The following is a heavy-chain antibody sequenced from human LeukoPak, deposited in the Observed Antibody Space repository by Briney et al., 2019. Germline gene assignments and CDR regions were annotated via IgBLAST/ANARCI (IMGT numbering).Heavy chain of an antibody. D-gene: IGHD2-2*01. CDR1: GDSISSGGYY. CDR3: ARVISSTRGRYFDY. J-gene: IGHJ4*02. CDR2: IYHSGST. V-gene: IGHV4-30-2*01. Sequence: SETLSLTCTVSGDSISSGGYYWSWIRQPPGKGLEWIGYIYHSGSTYYNPSLKSRVTISVDRSKNQFSLKLSSVTAADTAVYYCARVISSTRGRYFDYWGQGTLVTVSS.